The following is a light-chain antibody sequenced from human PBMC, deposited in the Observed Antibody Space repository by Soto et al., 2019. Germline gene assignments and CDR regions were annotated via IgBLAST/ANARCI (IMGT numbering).Light chain of an antibody. Sequence: DIQMTQSPSTLSGSVGDRVTITCRASQTISSWLAWYQQKPGKAPKLLIYKASTLKSGVPSRFSAYRSETDFTFTISSLQPEDIATYYCQQYDDLPLTFGGGTKVDIK. CDR1: QTISSW. CDR2: KAS. CDR3: QQYDDLPLT. J-gene: IGKJ4*01. V-gene: IGKV1-5*03.